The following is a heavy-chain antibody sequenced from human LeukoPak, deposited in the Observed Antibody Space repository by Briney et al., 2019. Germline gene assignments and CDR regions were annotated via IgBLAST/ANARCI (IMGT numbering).Heavy chain of an antibody. CDR3: ARGVYADY. Sequence: GASVKVSCKASGYSFTNYGISWVRQATGQGLEWMGWMNPNSGNTGYAQKFQGRVTITRNTSISTAYMELSSLRSEDTAVYYCARGVYADYWGQGTLVTVSS. V-gene: IGHV1-8*03. CDR2: MNPNSGNT. D-gene: IGHD1-14*01. CDR1: GYSFTNYG. J-gene: IGHJ4*02.